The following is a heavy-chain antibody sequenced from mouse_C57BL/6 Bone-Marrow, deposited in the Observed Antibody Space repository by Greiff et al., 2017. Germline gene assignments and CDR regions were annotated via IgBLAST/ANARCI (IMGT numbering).Heavy chain of an antibody. V-gene: IGHV5-4*01. CDR3: ARDSYSNYVPWFAY. D-gene: IGHD2-5*01. CDR1: GFTFSSYA. CDR2: ISDGGSYT. J-gene: IGHJ3*01. Sequence: EVKLQESGGGLVKPGGSLKLSCAASGFTFSSYAMSWVRQTPEKRLEWVATISDGGSYTYYPDNVKGRFTISRDNAKNNLYLQMSHLKSEDTAMYYCARDSYSNYVPWFAYWGQGTLVTVSA.